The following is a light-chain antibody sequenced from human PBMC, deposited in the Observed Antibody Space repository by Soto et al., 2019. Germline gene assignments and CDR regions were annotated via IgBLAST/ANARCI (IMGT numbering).Light chain of an antibody. V-gene: IGLV2-14*01. J-gene: IGLJ2*01. Sequence: QSALTQPASVSGSPGQSITISCTGTSNDVGGYNYVSWYQQHPGEAPKLMIYDVSNRPSGVSNRFSGSTSDNTASLTISGLQSEDEADYYCSSYTSSSTLVVFGGGTQLTVL. CDR2: DVS. CDR3: SSYTSSSTLVV. CDR1: SNDVGGYNY.